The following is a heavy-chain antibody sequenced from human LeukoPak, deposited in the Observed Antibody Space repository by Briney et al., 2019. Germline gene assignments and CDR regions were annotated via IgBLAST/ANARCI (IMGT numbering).Heavy chain of an antibody. V-gene: IGHV3-48*01. J-gene: IGHJ4*02. D-gene: IGHD2-2*01. Sequence: PGGSLRLSCAASGFTFSSYSMNWVRQAPGKGLEWVSHISSSSSTIYYADSVKGRFTISRDNAKNSLYLQMNSLRAEDTAVYYCARGTRVPAATVALSWGQGTLVTVSS. CDR1: GFTFSSYS. CDR3: ARGTRVPAATVALS. CDR2: ISSSSSTI.